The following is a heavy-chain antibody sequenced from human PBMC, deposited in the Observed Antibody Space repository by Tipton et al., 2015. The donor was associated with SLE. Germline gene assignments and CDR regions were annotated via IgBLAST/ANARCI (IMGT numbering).Heavy chain of an antibody. CDR1: GGSISRRNYY. V-gene: IGHV4-39*07. CDR2: IYHSGTT. J-gene: IGHJ1*01. Sequence: GLVKPSETLSLTCSVSGGSISRRNYYWGWIRQAPGKGLEWIGNIYHSGTTYYNPSLKSRVTISVDRSKNQFSLQVSSVTAADTAVYYCARLCCIGAAGTGHFQLWGQGTLVTVSS. CDR3: ARLCCIGAAGTGHFQL. D-gene: IGHD6-13*01.